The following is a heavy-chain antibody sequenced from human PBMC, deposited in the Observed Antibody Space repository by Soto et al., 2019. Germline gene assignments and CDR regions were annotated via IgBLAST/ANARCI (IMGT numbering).Heavy chain of an antibody. J-gene: IGHJ4*02. Sequence: SETLSLTCTVSGGSISSSSYYWGWIRQPPGKGLEWIGSIYYSGSTYYNPSLKSRVTISVDTSKNQFSLKLSSVTAADTAVYYCVVGGSYPYRLDYWGQGTLVTVSS. V-gene: IGHV4-39*01. CDR3: VVGGSYPYRLDY. D-gene: IGHD1-26*01. CDR2: IYYSGST. CDR1: GGSISSSSYY.